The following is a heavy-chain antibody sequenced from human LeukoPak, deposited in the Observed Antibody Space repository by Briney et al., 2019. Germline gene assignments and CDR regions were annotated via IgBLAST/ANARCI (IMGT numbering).Heavy chain of an antibody. Sequence: GSLRLSCAASGFTFSSYEMNWVRQAPGKGLEWVSYISSSGSTIYYAGSVKGRFTISRDNAKNSLYLQMNSLRAEDTAVYYCARAYSTYHMDVWGKGTTVTVSS. CDR1: GFTFSSYE. CDR2: ISSSGSTI. CDR3: ARAYSTYHMDV. D-gene: IGHD4-11*01. J-gene: IGHJ6*03. V-gene: IGHV3-48*03.